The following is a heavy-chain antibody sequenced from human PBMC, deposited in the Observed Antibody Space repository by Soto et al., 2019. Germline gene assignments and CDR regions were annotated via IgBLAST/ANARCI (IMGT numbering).Heavy chain of an antibody. Sequence: ESGGGLVKAGGSLRLSCAASGFTFSNAWMSWVRQAPGTGLEWIGRIKTNSDGGTVDYASPVKGRFTISRDDSKSMLYLDLNSLKTEDTGVYFCATVYCATTSCYAPFDYWGKGTLVTVSS. V-gene: IGHV3-15*01. J-gene: IGHJ4*02. CDR2: IKTNSDGGTV. CDR3: ATVYCATTSCYAPFDY. CDR1: GFTFSNAW. D-gene: IGHD2-2*01.